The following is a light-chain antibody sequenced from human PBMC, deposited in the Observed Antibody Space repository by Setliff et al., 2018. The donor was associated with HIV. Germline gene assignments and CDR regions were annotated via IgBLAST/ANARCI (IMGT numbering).Light chain of an antibody. CDR1: TGTVTSGHY. V-gene: IGLV7-43*01. Sequence: QAVVTQEPSLTVSPGGTVTLTCASSTGTVTSGHYPNWFQQKPGQAPRALIYGTSDKHSWTPARFSGSLLGGKAALTLSGVQPEDEAEYYCLLYYGGVYVFGTGTKATVL. CDR3: LLYYGGVYV. CDR2: GTS. J-gene: IGLJ1*01.